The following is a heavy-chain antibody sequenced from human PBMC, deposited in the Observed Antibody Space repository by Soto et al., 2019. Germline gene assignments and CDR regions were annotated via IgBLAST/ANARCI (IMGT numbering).Heavy chain of an antibody. D-gene: IGHD3-16*02. CDR3: ARVSYDYIWGSYRQNWFDP. CDR2: IYPGDSDT. Sequence: GESLKISCKGSGYSFTSYWIGWVRQMPGKGLEWMGIIYPGDSDTRYSPSFQGQVTISADKSISTAYLQWSSLKASDTAMYYCARVSYDYIWGSYRQNWFDPWGQGTLVTVSS. J-gene: IGHJ5*02. V-gene: IGHV5-51*01. CDR1: GYSFTSYW.